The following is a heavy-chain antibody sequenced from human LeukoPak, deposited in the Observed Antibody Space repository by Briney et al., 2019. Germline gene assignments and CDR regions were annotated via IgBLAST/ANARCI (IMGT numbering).Heavy chain of an antibody. CDR2: IYYSGST. V-gene: IGHV4-39*01. CDR1: GGSISSSSYY. Sequence: SETLSLTCTVSGGSISSSSYYWGWIRQPPGKGLEWIVSIYYSGSTYYNPSLKSRVTISVDTSKNQFSLKLSSVTAADTAVYYCARLQAAAGSFYYYYYYMDVWGKGTTVTVSS. CDR3: ARLQAAAGSFYYYYYYMDV. J-gene: IGHJ6*03. D-gene: IGHD6-13*01.